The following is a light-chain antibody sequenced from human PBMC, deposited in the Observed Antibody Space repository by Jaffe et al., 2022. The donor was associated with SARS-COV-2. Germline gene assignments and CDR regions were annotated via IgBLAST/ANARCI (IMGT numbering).Light chain of an antibody. CDR2: DAS. J-gene: IGKJ2*01. Sequence: EIVLTQSPATLSLSPGERATLPCRASQSVSSYLAWYQQKPGQAPRLLIYDASNRATGIPARFSGSGSGTDFTLTISSLEPADFAVYYCQQRSNWPPTFGQGTKLEIK. CDR1: QSVSSY. V-gene: IGKV3-11*01. CDR3: QQRSNWPPT.